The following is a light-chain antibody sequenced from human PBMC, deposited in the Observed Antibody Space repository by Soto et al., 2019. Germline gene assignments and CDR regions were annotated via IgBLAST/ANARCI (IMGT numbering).Light chain of an antibody. Sequence: DIVLTQSPATLDLSRGGRGTLSYRASQSVSSYLAWYQQKPGQAPRLLIYDASNRATGIPARFSGSGSGTDFTLTISSLAPEDFAVYYCQQRSNWPPVTFGGGTKVDIK. V-gene: IGKV3-11*01. CDR3: QQRSNWPPVT. CDR1: QSVSSY. CDR2: DAS. J-gene: IGKJ4*01.